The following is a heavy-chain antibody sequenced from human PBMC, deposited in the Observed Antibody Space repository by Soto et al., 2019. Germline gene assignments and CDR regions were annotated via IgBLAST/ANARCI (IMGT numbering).Heavy chain of an antibody. CDR2: INAGNGNT. V-gene: IGHV1-3*01. CDR1: GYTFTSYA. CDR3: ARDSSRITMIVAPNPFDI. Sequence: GASVKVSCKASGYTFTSYAMHWVRQAPGQRLEWMGWINAGNGNTKYSQKFQGRVTITRDTSASTAYMELSSLRSEDTAVYYCARDSSRITMIVAPNPFDIWGQGTMVTVSS. J-gene: IGHJ3*02. D-gene: IGHD3-22*01.